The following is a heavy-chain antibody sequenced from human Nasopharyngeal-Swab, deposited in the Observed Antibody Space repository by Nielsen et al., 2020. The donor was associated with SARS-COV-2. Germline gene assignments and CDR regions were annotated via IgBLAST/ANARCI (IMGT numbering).Heavy chain of an antibody. D-gene: IGHD4-11*01. CDR3: ANHSNSFGFDP. V-gene: IGHV3-15*01. Sequence: GGSLRLSCAASGFTFSNAWMSWVRQAPGKGLEWVGRIKSETDGGTTDYAAPVKGRCTISRDDSKNMLYLQMNSLKTEDTAVYYCANHSNSFGFDPWGQGTLVTVSS. CDR1: GFTFSNAW. J-gene: IGHJ5*02. CDR2: IKSETDGGTT.